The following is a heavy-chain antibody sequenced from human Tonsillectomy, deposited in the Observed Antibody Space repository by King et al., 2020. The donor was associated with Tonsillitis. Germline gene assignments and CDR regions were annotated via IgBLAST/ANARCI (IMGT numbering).Heavy chain of an antibody. Sequence: VQLVESGGGVVQPGGSLRLSCAASGFTFSTYALHWVRQAPGKGLEWLAIISYGGSDKYYADSVKGRFTISRDNSKNTLYLQMNSLRADDPAVYYCARTLGQFGFYYYGMDVWGQGTTVTVSS. V-gene: IGHV3-30-3*01. CDR1: GFTFSTYA. D-gene: IGHD3-10*01. CDR3: ARTLGQFGFYYYGMDV. CDR2: ISYGGSDK. J-gene: IGHJ6*02.